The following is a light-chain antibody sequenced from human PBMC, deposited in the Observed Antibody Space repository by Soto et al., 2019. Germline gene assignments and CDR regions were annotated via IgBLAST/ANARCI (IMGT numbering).Light chain of an antibody. CDR1: SSDVGAYNY. Sequence: QSALTQPASVSGSPGQSITISCTGTSSDVGAYNYVSWYQQHPGKAPKLMIYDVFDRPSGVSDRFSGSKSGNTASLTISGLQAEDEADYFCSSYTNFNSLFGGGTKLTVL. V-gene: IGLV2-14*03. CDR2: DVF. J-gene: IGLJ3*02. CDR3: SSYTNFNSL.